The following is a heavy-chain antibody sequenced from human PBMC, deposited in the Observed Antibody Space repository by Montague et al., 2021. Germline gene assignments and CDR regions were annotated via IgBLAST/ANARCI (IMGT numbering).Heavy chain of an antibody. Sequence: SLRLSCAASGFTFSTYDMHWVRQPAGNGLEWVSAINTVGDTFHFGSVKGRSTISRDNAKNSLYLQMNSLRAEDTALYYRAKDGGSGNYYSVIPWYGMDVWGQGTTVTVSS. D-gene: IGHD3-10*01. CDR1: GFTFSTYD. J-gene: IGHJ6*02. CDR2: INTVGDT. V-gene: IGHV3-13*01. CDR3: AKDGGSGNYYSVIPWYGMDV.